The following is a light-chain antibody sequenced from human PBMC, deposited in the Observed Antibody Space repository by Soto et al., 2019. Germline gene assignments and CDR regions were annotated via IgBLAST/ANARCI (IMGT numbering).Light chain of an antibody. J-gene: IGLJ2*01. CDR2: VNSDGSH. CDR3: QIWGTGIRV. V-gene: IGLV4-69*01. CDR1: SGHSSYA. Sequence: QLVLTQSPSASASLGASVKLTCTLSSGHSSYAIAWHQQQPGRGPRFLIKVNSDGSHNKGDGIPDRFSGSSSGAERYLTVSSLQSEDEADYYCQIWGTGIRVFGGGTKVTVL.